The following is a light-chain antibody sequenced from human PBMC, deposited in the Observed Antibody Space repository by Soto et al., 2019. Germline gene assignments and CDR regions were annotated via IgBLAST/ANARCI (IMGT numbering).Light chain of an antibody. J-gene: IGKJ1*01. CDR3: QQYDNPTWT. CDR1: QSVSSIY. CDR2: GAS. Sequence: DIVFTQSPGTLSLSPGERATLSCRASQSVSSIYLAWYQQKPGQAPRLLIHGASSRATGIPDRFSGSGSGTDFTLTISRLEPEDFAVYYCQQYDNPTWTFGQGTKVDIK. V-gene: IGKV3-20*01.